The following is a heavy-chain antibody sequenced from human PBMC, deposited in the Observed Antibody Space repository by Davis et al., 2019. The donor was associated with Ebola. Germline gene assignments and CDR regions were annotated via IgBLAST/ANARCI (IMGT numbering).Heavy chain of an antibody. CDR2: TYPEDSDT. Sequence: GSLRLSCKGSGYTFTTYRIAWVRQMPGKGLEWMGITYPEDSDTRSNPSFQGQVTISADKSNSTAYLQWSSLKASDTAMYFCARRGDFWSSYHQRIHYGMDVWGKGTTVTVSS. CDR1: GYTFTTYR. CDR3: ARRGDFWSSYHQRIHYGMDV. V-gene: IGHV5-51*01. J-gene: IGHJ6*04. D-gene: IGHD3-3*01.